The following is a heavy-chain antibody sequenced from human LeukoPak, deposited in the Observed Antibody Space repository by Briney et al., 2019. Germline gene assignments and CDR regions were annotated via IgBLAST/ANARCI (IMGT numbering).Heavy chain of an antibody. D-gene: IGHD4-17*01. CDR2: INTDGSST. CDR1: GFTFSNYW. V-gene: IGHV3-74*01. J-gene: IGHJ4*02. Sequence: GGSLRLSCAASGFTFSNYWMHWVRQAPGKGLVWVSRINTDGSSTDYADSVKGRFTISRDNSKNTLYLQMNSLRAEDTAVYYCAKGDYGDHGDYWGQGTLVTVSS. CDR3: AKGDYGDHGDY.